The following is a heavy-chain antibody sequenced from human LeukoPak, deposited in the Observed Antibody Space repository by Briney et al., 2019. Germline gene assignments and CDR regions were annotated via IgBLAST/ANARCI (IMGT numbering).Heavy chain of an antibody. CDR1: GGSISSGDYC. Sequence: SEILSLTCTVSGGSISSGDYCWSWIRQPPGKGLEWIGYIYYSGSTYYNPSLKSRVTISVDTSKNQFSLKLSSVTAADTAVYYCARVRIVVVPATANYAFDIWGQGTMVTVSS. V-gene: IGHV4-30-4*08. D-gene: IGHD2-2*01. CDR2: IYYSGST. CDR3: ARVRIVVVPATANYAFDI. J-gene: IGHJ3*02.